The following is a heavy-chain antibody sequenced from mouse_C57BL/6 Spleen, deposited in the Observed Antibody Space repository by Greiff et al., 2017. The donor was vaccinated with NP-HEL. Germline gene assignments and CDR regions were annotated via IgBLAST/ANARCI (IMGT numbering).Heavy chain of an antibody. CDR1: GYTFTGYW. Sequence: VQLQQSGAELMKPGASVKLSCKATGYTFTGYWIEWVKQRPGHGLEWIGEILPGSGSTNYNEKFKGKATFTADTASNTAYMQLSSLTTEDSAIYYCARNWRDYYGSSVYAMDYWGQGTSVTVSS. J-gene: IGHJ4*01. CDR3: ARNWRDYYGSSVYAMDY. CDR2: ILPGSGST. V-gene: IGHV1-9*01. D-gene: IGHD1-1*01.